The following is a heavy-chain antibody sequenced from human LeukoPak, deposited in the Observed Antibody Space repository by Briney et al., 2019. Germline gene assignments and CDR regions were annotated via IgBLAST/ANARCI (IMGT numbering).Heavy chain of an antibody. J-gene: IGHJ4*02. Sequence: GRSLRLSCAASGFTFSSYALHWVRQAPGKGLEWVAVISNDANNKHYADSVKGRFTISRDNSKNTLYLQMNSLRPEDTAVYYCARGAGASGGRDYYSDCWGQGILVAVSS. D-gene: IGHD6-13*01. CDR1: GFTFSSYA. CDR2: ISNDANNK. V-gene: IGHV3-30*04. CDR3: ARGAGASGGRDYYSDC.